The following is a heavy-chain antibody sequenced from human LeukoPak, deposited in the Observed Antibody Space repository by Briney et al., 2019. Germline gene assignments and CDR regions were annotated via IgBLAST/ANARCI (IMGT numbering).Heavy chain of an antibody. CDR3: ARITYSGSPWDESGYYFDY. CDR2: ISSSGSTI. D-gene: IGHD1-26*01. CDR1: GFTFSSYE. V-gene: IGHV3-48*03. J-gene: IGHJ4*02. Sequence: GGSLRLSCAASGFTFSSYEMNWVRQAPGKGLEWVSYISSSGSTIYYADSVKGRFTISRDNAKNSLYLQMNSLRAEDTAVYYCARITYSGSPWDESGYYFDYWGQGTLVTVSS.